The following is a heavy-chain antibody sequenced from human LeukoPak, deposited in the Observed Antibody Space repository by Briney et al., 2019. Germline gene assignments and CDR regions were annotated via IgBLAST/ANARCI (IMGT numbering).Heavy chain of an antibody. Sequence: GGSLRLSCAASGFTFSSHGMHWVRRAPGKGLEWVAVISYDGSNKYYADSVKGRFTISRDNSKNTLYLQMNSLRAEDTAVYYCARDKYYYDSSGYPRHWGQGTLVTVSS. D-gene: IGHD3-22*01. J-gene: IGHJ4*02. CDR3: ARDKYYYDSSGYPRH. V-gene: IGHV3-30*19. CDR1: GFTFSSHG. CDR2: ISYDGSNK.